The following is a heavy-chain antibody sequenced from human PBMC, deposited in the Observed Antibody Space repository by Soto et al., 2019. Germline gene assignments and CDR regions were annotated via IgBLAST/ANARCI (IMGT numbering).Heavy chain of an antibody. CDR3: ARLGGYYQAFDN. Sequence: SETLSLTCTVSGGSISSYYWSWIRQPPGKGLEWIGYIYYSGSTNYNPSLKSRVTISVDSSKDQFSLKLDSVTAADTAVYYCARLGGYYQAFDNWGQGTLVTVSS. CDR2: IYYSGST. J-gene: IGHJ4*02. D-gene: IGHD3-3*01. CDR1: GGSISSYY. V-gene: IGHV4-59*08.